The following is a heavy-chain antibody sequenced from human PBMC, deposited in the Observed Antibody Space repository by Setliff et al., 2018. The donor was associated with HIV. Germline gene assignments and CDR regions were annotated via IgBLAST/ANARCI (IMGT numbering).Heavy chain of an antibody. Sequence: SETLSLTCTVSGGSISSYYWSRIRQPPGKGLEWIGYIYYSGSTNYNPSLKSRVTISVDTSKNQFSLKLSSVTAADTAVYYCARDFLFGDAFDIWGQGTMVTVSS. CDR2: IYYSGST. CDR3: ARDFLFGDAFDI. CDR1: GGSISSYY. J-gene: IGHJ3*02. V-gene: IGHV4-59*01. D-gene: IGHD3-16*01.